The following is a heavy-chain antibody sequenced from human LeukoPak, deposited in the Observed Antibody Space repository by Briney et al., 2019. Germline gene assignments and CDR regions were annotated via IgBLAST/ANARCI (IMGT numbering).Heavy chain of an antibody. V-gene: IGHV5-51*01. D-gene: IGHD2-15*01. CDR1: GYSFTSYW. CDR3: ARCIPRYCSGGSCSNWFDP. Sequence: GESLKISCKGSGYSFTSYWIGWVRQMPGKGLEWMGIIYPGDSDTRYSPSFQGQVTISADKSISTAYLQWSSLKASDTAMYYCARCIPRYCSGGSCSNWFDPWGQGTLVTVSS. CDR2: IYPGDSDT. J-gene: IGHJ5*02.